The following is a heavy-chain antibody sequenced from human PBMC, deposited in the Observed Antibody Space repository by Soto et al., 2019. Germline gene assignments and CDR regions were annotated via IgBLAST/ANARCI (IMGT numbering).Heavy chain of an antibody. D-gene: IGHD4-17*01. CDR2: IYHGGST. CDR3: ARGGKTVTTFDY. CDR1: GGTIWSGGSS. V-gene: IGHV4-30-2*01. J-gene: IGHJ4*02. Sequence: PSECLSLTSAVSGGTIWSGGSSWSWKRQPPGKGLEWIGYIYHGGSTYYNPSLKSRVTISVDRSKNQFSLKLSSVTAADTAVYYCARGGKTVTTFDYWGQGTLVTVSS.